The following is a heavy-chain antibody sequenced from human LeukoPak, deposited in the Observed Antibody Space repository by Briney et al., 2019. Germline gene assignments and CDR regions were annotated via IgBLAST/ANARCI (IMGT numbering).Heavy chain of an antibody. D-gene: IGHD6-13*01. V-gene: IGHV4-38-2*02. CDR3: ARARRIAAAGKVYYYMDV. CDR1: GYSISSGYY. Sequence: SETLSLTCTVSGYSISSGYYWGWIRQPPGKGLEWIGSIYHSGSTYYNPSLKSRVTISVDTSKNQFSLKLSSVTAADTAVYYCARARRIAAAGKVYYYMDVWGKGTTVTVSS. CDR2: IYHSGST. J-gene: IGHJ6*03.